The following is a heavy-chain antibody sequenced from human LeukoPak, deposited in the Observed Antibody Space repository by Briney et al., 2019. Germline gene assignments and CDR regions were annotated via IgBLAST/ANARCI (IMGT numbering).Heavy chain of an antibody. J-gene: IGHJ6*02. CDR3: ARVGYGSGSMNYYGMDV. V-gene: IGHV4-59*08. CDR1: GGSISSYY. D-gene: IGHD3-10*01. Sequence: SETLSLTCTVSGGSISSYYWSWIRQPPEKGLEWIGYIYYSGSTNYNPSLKSRVTISVDTSKNQFSLKLSSVTAADTAVYYCARVGYGSGSMNYYGMDVWGQGTTVTVSS. CDR2: IYYSGST.